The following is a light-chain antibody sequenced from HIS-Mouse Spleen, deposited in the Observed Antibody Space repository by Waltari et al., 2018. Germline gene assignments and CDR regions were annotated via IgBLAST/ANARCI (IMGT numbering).Light chain of an antibody. J-gene: IGLJ3*02. V-gene: IGLV2-14*01. CDR2: EVS. Sequence: QSALTQPASVSGSPGQSSTISCTGTSSYVGGYNYVSWYQQHPGKAPKLMIYEVSNRPSGVSNRFSGSKSGNTASLTISGLQAEDEADYYCSSYTSSSTWVFGGGTKLTVL. CDR1: SSYVGGYNY. CDR3: SSYTSSSTWV.